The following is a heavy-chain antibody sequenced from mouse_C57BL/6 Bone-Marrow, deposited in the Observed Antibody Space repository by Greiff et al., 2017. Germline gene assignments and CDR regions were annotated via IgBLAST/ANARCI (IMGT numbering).Heavy chain of an antibody. CDR3: ARDYCGSSYGRYFDG. CDR1: GYAFTNYL. J-gene: IGHJ1*03. D-gene: IGHD1-1*01. Sequence: VQLQQSGAELVRPGTSVKVSCKASGYAFTNYLIEWVKQRPGQGLEWIGVINPGSGGTNYNEKFKGKATLTADKSSSTAYMQLSSLTSEDSAVYFCARDYCGSSYGRYFDGWGTGTTVTVSS. CDR2: INPGSGGT. V-gene: IGHV1-54*01.